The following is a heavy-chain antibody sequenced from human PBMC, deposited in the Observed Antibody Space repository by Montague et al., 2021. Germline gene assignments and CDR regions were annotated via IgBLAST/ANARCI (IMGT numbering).Heavy chain of an antibody. J-gene: IGHJ4*02. CDR3: ARNPAYGALDY. Sequence: YLRLSCAASGLIFSHSWMAWVRLPPGKGLEWVAGVNPDGSQVGYVESVKGRFTISKDNAKNSLFLQMNSLRGDDTALYYCARNPAYGALDYWGQGTRVTVSS. CDR1: GLIFSHSW. V-gene: IGHV3-7*03. CDR2: VNPDGSQV. D-gene: IGHD4/OR15-4a*01.